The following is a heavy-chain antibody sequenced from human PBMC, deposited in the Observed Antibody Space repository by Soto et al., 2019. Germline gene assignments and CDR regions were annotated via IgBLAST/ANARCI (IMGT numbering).Heavy chain of an antibody. CDR2: IIPVFGTA. CDR1: GDTFSSYG. J-gene: IGHJ6*02. D-gene: IGHD2-15*01. CDR3: ARKPCVRSGNFKYLYYYYGMDV. V-gene: IGHV1-69*06. Sequence: QVQLVQSGAEVKRPGSSVKVSCKPSGDTFSSYGLSWVRQAPGQGLEWMGGIIPVFGTANYAQKFRGRVSFTADSTTNTSYMELGSLRSEDTAIYYCARKPCVRSGNFKYLYYYYGMDVWGQGTAVTVSS.